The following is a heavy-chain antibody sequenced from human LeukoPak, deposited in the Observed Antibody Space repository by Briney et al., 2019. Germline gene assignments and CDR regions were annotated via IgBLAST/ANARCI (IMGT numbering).Heavy chain of an antibody. CDR1: GGTFSCYA. Sequence: SVKVSCKASGGTFSCYAISWVRQAPGQGLEWMGGIIPIFGTANYAQKFQGRVTITADKSTSTAYMELSSLRSEDTAVYYCASFDWNDLNWFDPWGQGTLVTVSS. V-gene: IGHV1-69*06. CDR2: IIPIFGTA. J-gene: IGHJ5*02. D-gene: IGHD1-1*01. CDR3: ASFDWNDLNWFDP.